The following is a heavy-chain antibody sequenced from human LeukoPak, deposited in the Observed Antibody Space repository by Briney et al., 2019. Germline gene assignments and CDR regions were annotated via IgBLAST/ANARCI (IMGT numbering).Heavy chain of an antibody. J-gene: IGHJ4*02. D-gene: IGHD6-19*01. CDR2: IYPVESDT. V-gene: IGHV5-51*01. CDR1: GCSFTSYW. CDR3: ARLKVTGSGWYFDY. Sequence: GGALKISCKGSGCSFTSYWFGWVRQMPGKGLEGRVIIYPVESDTRYSPSFQGQVTISADKTISTAYLQWSSLKASDTAMYYCARLKVTGSGWYFDYWGQGTLVTVSS.